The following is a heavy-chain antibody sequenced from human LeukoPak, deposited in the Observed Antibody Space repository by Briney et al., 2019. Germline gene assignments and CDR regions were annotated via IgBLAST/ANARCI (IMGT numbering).Heavy chain of an antibody. CDR2: ISSTSTYI. CDR3: AIDPGTVDTPMVPVWDY. Sequence: GESLRLSCAASGFTFSNYKMNWVRQAPGRGLEWVSSISSTSTYIYYTDSVKGRFTISRDNAKNSLYVQMNSLRAEDTAVYYCAIDPGTVDTPMVPVWDYWGQGTVVTVSS. V-gene: IGHV3-21*01. CDR1: GFTFSNYK. J-gene: IGHJ4*02. D-gene: IGHD5-18*01.